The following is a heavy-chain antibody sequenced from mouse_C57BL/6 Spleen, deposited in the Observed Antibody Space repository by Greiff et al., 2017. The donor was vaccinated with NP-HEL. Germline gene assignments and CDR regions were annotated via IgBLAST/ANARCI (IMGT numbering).Heavy chain of an antibody. V-gene: IGHV1-19*01. D-gene: IGHD3-2*02. CDR1: GYTFTDYY. Sequence: VQLQQSGPVLVKPGASVKMSCKASGYTFTDYYMNWVKQSHGMSLEWIGVINPYNGGTSYNQKFKGKATLTVDKSSSTAYMELNSLTSEDSAVYYCAIDSSGYWFAYWGQGTLVTVSA. CDR2: INPYNGGT. CDR3: AIDSSGYWFAY. J-gene: IGHJ3*01.